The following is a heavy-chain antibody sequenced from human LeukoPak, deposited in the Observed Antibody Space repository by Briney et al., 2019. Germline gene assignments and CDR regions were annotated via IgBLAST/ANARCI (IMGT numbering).Heavy chain of an antibody. CDR1: GYTFTSYY. Sequence: ASVKVSCKASGYTFTSYYMHWVRQAPGQGLEWMGKINPSGGSTSYAQKFQGRVTMTRDTSTSTVYRELSSLRSEDTAVYYCARVGYISSWYRKGYFDYWGQGILVTVSS. D-gene: IGHD6-13*01. CDR3: ARVGYISSWYRKGYFDY. CDR2: INPSGGST. V-gene: IGHV1-46*03. J-gene: IGHJ4*02.